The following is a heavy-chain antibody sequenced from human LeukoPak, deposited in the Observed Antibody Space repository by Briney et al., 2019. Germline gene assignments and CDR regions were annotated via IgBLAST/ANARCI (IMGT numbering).Heavy chain of an antibody. CDR3: ARDMGIVGAKEDFDY. CDR1: GGTFSSYA. D-gene: IGHD1-26*01. CDR2: INPSGGST. V-gene: IGHV1-46*01. J-gene: IGHJ4*02. Sequence: ASVKVSCKASGGTFSSYAISWVRQAPGQGLEWMGIINPSGGSTSYAQKFQGRVTMTRDMSTSTVHMGLSSLRSEDTAVYYCARDMGIVGAKEDFDYWGQGTLVTVSS.